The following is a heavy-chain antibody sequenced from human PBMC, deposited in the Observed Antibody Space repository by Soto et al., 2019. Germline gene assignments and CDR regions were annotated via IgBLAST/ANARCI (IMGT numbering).Heavy chain of an antibody. CDR1: GYTFSSYG. Sequence: ASVKVSCKASGYTFSSYGISWVRQAPXQGLEWLGWISPYNDDTKYAQKLQGRVTMTTDTSTRTAYMALRSLRSDDTAVYYCARGGYYDSSGSRNYHYYGMDVWGQGTTVTVSS. D-gene: IGHD3-22*01. J-gene: IGHJ6*02. CDR3: ARGGYYDSSGSRNYHYYGMDV. CDR2: ISPYNDDT. V-gene: IGHV1-18*01.